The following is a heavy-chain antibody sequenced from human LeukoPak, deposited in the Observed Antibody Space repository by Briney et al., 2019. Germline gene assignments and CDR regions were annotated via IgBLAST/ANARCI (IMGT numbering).Heavy chain of an antibody. Sequence: PGGSLRLSCAASGFTFSSYSMNWVRQAPGKGLEWVSSISSSSSYIYYADSVKGRFTICRDNAKNSLYLQMNSLRAEDTAVYYCAREGLGYCSSTSCYGHYYYYMDVWGKGTTVTISS. D-gene: IGHD2-2*01. CDR2: ISSSSSYI. J-gene: IGHJ6*03. CDR3: AREGLGYCSSTSCYGHYYYYMDV. CDR1: GFTFSSYS. V-gene: IGHV3-21*01.